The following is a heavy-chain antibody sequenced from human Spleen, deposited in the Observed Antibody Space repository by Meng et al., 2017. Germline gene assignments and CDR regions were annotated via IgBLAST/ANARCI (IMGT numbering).Heavy chain of an antibody. CDR3: ARSPIDKYDLSALPLDY. J-gene: IGHJ4*02. Sequence: GGSLRLSCAASGLTVSSNEMSWVRQAPGKGLEWVSSVSGDCTYYADSVKGRFTISRDNSKNTVFLQINSLRVEDTAVYYCARSPIDKYDLSALPLDYWGQGTLVTVSS. CDR2: VSGDCT. D-gene: IGHD3-16*01. V-gene: IGHV3-38-3*01. CDR1: GLTVSSNE.